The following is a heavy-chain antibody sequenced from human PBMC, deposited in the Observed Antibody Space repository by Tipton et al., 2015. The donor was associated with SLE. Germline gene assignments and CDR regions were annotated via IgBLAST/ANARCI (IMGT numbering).Heavy chain of an antibody. D-gene: IGHD1-26*01. J-gene: IGHJ4*02. Sequence: SLRLSCAASGFTVSSYSMNWVRQAPGKGLEWVSSISSSSSYIYYADSVKGRFTISRDNAKNSLYLQMNSLRAEDTAVYYCARDRIVGATIEKFDYWGQGTLVTVSS. CDR3: ARDRIVGATIEKFDY. CDR2: ISSSSSYI. CDR1: GFTVSSYS. V-gene: IGHV3-21*03.